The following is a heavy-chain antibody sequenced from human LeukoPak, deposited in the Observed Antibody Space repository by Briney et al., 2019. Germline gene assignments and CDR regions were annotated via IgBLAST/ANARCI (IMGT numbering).Heavy chain of an antibody. J-gene: IGHJ4*02. CDR3: ARLYDSGS. D-gene: IGHD3-10*01. CDR1: GYSISSGYY. V-gene: IGHV4-38-2*02. CDR2: IYHSGST. Sequence: SETLSLTCTVSGYSISSGYYWGWIRQPPGKGLEWIGSIYHSGSTYYNPSLKSRVTISVDTSKNQFSLKLSSVTAADTAVYYCARLYDSGSWGQGTLVTVSS.